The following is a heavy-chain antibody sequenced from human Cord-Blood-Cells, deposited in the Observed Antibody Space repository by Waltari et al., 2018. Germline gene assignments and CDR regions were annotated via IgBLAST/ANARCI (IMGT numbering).Heavy chain of an antibody. CDR2: IKAGHGNT. CDR1: GYTFTSYA. Sequence: QVQLVQSGAEVKKPGASVKVSCKGSGYTFTSYAMHWVREAPGHRLEWMGGIKAGHGNTKYSRKFQGRFTITRDTSASTAYMELRSLRSEDTTVYYCARGEHVTIFGVVIILNYYGMDVWGQGTTGTVPS. J-gene: IGHJ6*02. D-gene: IGHD3-3*01. V-gene: IGHV1-3*01. CDR3: ARGEHVTIFGVVIILNYYGMDV.